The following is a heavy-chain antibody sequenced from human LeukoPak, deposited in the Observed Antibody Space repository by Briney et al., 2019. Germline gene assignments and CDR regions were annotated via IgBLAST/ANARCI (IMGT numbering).Heavy chain of an antibody. J-gene: IGHJ3*02. CDR2: ISSSSSYI. CDR1: GFIFSSYS. D-gene: IGHD6-13*01. CDR3: ARESSSSPDDAFDI. Sequence: PGGSLRLSCAASGFIFSSYSTNWVRQAPGKGLEWVSSISSSSSYIYYADSVKGRFTISRDNAKNSLYLQMNSLRAEDTAVYYCARESSSSPDDAFDIWGQGTMVTVSS. V-gene: IGHV3-21*01.